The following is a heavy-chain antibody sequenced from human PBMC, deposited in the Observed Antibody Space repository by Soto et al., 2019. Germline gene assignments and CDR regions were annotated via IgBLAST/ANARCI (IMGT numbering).Heavy chain of an antibody. V-gene: IGHV3-13*01. CDR3: GRGTAFDI. CDR1: GFSFSNYD. CDR2: IGIAGDT. J-gene: IGHJ3*02. Sequence: GESLKISCAASGFSFSNYDMSWVRQVTGKALEWVANIGIAGDTRYSASVEGRFTISRENAKNSFYLEMNSLRAGDTAVYYCGRGTAFDIWGQGALVTVSS.